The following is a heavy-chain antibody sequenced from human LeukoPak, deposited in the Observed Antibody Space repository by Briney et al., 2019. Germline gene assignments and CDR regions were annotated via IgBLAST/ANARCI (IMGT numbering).Heavy chain of an antibody. Sequence: QPGGSLRLSCAASGFTFSSYAMSWVRQAPGKGLEWVSAISGSGGSTYYADSVKGRFTISRDNSKNTLYLQMNSLRAEDTALYYCVKDTQYFHDGRSPSYFDYWGQGTLVTVSS. CDR1: GFTFSSYA. J-gene: IGHJ4*02. V-gene: IGHV3-23*01. CDR2: ISGSGGST. CDR3: VKDTQYFHDGRSPSYFDY. D-gene: IGHD3-22*01.